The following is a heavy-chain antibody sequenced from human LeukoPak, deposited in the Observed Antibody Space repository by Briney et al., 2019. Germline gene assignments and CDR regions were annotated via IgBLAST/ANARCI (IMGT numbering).Heavy chain of an antibody. CDR3: TREKEAYNFGLDYYYYYMDV. D-gene: IGHD5-18*01. J-gene: IGHJ6*03. CDR2: IYYSGSA. V-gene: IGHV4-39*07. Sequence: SETLSLTCTVSGGSISSSKYYWGWIRQPPGKGLEWIGSIYYSGSAYYNPSLKSRVTISVDTSKNQFSLKLTSVTAADTAVYYCTREKEAYNFGLDYYYYYMDVWGKGTTVTVSS. CDR1: GGSISSSKYY.